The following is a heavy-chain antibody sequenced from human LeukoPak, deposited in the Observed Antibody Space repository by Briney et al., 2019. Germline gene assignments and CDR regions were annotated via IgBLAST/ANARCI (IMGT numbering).Heavy chain of an antibody. CDR3: ARVGIIRGAQADY. D-gene: IGHD3-10*01. V-gene: IGHV1-2*02. CDR1: GYTFTGYY. CDR2: INPNSGGT. Sequence: ASVKVSCKASGYTFTGYYMHWVRQAPGQGLEWMGWINPNSGGTNYAQKFQGRVTMTRDTSISTAYMELSRLRSDDTAVYYCARVGIIRGAQADYWGQGTLVTVSS. J-gene: IGHJ4*02.